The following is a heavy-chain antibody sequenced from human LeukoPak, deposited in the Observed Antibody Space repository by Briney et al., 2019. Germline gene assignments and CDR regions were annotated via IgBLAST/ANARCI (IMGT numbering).Heavy chain of an antibody. J-gene: IGHJ5*02. CDR2: IYHSGST. CDR1: GYSISSGYY. V-gene: IGHV4-38-2*02. Sequence: SETLSPTCTVSGYSISSGYYWGWIRQPPGKGLEWIGSIYHSGSTYYNPSLKSRVTISVDTSKNQFSLKLSSVTAADTAVYYCARASSGWSWGQGTLVTVSS. CDR3: ARASSGWS. D-gene: IGHD6-19*01.